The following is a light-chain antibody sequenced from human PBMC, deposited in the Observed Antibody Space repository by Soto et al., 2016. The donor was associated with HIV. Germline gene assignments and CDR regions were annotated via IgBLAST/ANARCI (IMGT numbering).Light chain of an antibody. CDR3: QQLNNYVFT. V-gene: IGKV1-9*01. CDR2: GAS. J-gene: IGKJ3*01. Sequence: DIQLTQSPAFLSASVGDRVTITCRASQGISSYLAWYQHKPGKAPKLLIYGASILQSGVPSRFSGSGSGTEFTLTISSLQPEDFATYYCQQLNNYVFTFGPGTQSGY. CDR1: QGISSY.